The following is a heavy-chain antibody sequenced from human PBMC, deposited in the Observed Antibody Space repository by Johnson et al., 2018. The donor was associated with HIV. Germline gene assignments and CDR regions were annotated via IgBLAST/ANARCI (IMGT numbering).Heavy chain of an antibody. V-gene: IGHV3-53*01. CDR3: ARVGGIAVAPNDAFDI. J-gene: IGHJ3*02. CDR2: IYSGGST. Sequence: EVQLVESGGGVVRPGGSLRLSCAASGFTVIGNYMSWVRQAPGKGLDWVSVIYSGGSTYYADSVKGRVTLSRDNSKNTLYLQMNSLRAEDTAVYYCARVGGIAVAPNDAFDIWGQGTMVTVSS. CDR1: GFTVIGNY. D-gene: IGHD6-19*01.